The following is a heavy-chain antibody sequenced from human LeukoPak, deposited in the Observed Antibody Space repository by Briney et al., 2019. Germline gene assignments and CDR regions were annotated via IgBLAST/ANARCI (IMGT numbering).Heavy chain of an antibody. CDR1: GGSISSGNYF. CDR2: IYRSGST. D-gene: IGHD3-10*01. CDR3: ARDLPFFTNYYYGMDV. J-gene: IGHJ6*02. Sequence: PSQTLSLTCTVSGGSISSGNYFWSWIRQHPGKGLEWIGYIYRSGSTYYNPSLKSRVTISVDTSKNQFSLKLSSVTAADTAVYYCARDLPFFTNYYYGMDVWGQGTTVTVSS. V-gene: IGHV4-31*03.